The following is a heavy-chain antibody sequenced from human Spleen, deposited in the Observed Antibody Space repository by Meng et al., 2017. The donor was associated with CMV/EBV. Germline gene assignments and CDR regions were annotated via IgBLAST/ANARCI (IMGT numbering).Heavy chain of an antibody. Sequence: SGFTVSSYSMNWVRQAPGKGLEWVSSISSSSSYIYYADSVKGRFTISRDNAKNSLYLQMNSLRAEDTAVYYCAREIPAAKLNWFDPWGQGTLVTVSS. CDR3: AREIPAAKLNWFDP. CDR2: ISSSSSYI. J-gene: IGHJ5*02. V-gene: IGHV3-21*01. CDR1: GFTVSSYS. D-gene: IGHD2-2*01.